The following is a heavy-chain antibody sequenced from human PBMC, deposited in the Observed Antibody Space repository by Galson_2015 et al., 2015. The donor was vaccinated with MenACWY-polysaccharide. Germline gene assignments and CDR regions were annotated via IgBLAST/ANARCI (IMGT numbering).Heavy chain of an antibody. CDR3: ARGGYNGYLGPFFDY. D-gene: IGHD2-2*03. CDR2: IFPGGAS. Sequence: SLTCTVSGGSISSYYWTWIRQAPGKGLEWIGNIFPGGASNHSPSLKSRVTILAETSKRQFSLKMTSVTAADTATYFCARGGYNGYLGPFFDYWGQGALVTVSS. J-gene: IGHJ4*02. V-gene: IGHV4-59*01. CDR1: GGSISSYY.